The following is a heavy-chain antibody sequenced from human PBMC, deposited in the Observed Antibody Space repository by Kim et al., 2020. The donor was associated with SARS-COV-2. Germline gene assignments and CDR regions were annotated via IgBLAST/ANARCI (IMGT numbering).Heavy chain of an antibody. J-gene: IGHJ6*02. CDR3: ARETNYDYYYGMDV. Sequence: GGSLRLSCAASGFTFSRFWMAWVRQAPGKGLEWVANIKEDGREIFYVDSVRGRFTISRDNARNSLYLQMDSLRAEDTAVYYCARETNYDYYYGMDVWGQGTTVTVSS. CDR1: GFTFSRFW. V-gene: IGHV3-7*01. CDR2: IKEDGREI.